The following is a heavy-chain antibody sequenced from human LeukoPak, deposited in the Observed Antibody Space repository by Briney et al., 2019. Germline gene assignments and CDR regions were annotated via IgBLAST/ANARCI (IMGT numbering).Heavy chain of an antibody. J-gene: IGHJ4*02. Sequence: SETLSLTCTVSGGSVSSYYWSWIRQPPGKGLEWIGYMYYSGGTNYNPSLKSRVSISVDTSKNQFSLKLSSVTAADTAVYYCARAGRTAAAGRAYYFDYWGQGTLVTVSS. CDR1: GGSVSSYY. CDR2: MYYSGGT. D-gene: IGHD6-13*01. V-gene: IGHV4-59*02. CDR3: ARAGRTAAAGRAYYFDY.